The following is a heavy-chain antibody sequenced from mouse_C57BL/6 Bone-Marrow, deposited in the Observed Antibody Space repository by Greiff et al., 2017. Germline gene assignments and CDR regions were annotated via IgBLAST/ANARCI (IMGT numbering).Heavy chain of an antibody. CDR1: GFTFSDYY. CDR3: ARQLRLGYFDY. J-gene: IGHJ2*01. D-gene: IGHD1-1*01. CDR2: ISNGGGST. V-gene: IGHV5-12*01. Sequence: EVMLVESGGGLVQPGGSLKLSCAASGFTFSDYYMYWVRQTPEKRLEWVAYISNGGGSTYYPDTVKGRFTISRDNAKNTLYLQMSRLKSEDTAMYYCARQLRLGYFDYWGQGTTLTVSS.